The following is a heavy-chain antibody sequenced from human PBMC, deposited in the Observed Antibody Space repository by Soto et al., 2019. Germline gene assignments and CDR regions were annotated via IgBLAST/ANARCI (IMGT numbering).Heavy chain of an antibody. CDR2: INPSGGGT. D-gene: IGHD3-3*02. CDR1: GYTFLDFY. J-gene: IGHJ4*02. CDR3: ARDKPFSACY. V-gene: IGHV1-46*01. Sequence: QVQLVQSGTEVKKPGASVKVSCKASGYTFLDFYIHWVRQAPGQGLEWMGFINPSGGGTTYAQQFQGRLTMTRDTSTSTVYMELISLRSEDTAIYYCARDKPFSACYWGQGTLVT.